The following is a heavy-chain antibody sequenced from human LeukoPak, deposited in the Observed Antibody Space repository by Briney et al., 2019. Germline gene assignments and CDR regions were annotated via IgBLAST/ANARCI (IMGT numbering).Heavy chain of an antibody. Sequence: GGSLRLSCVASGFSLSSFNMNWVRQAPGKGLEWVSYISASSSTIYYADSVKGRFTISGDNAKNSLCLQLNTLRAEDTAIYYCARDISGYTYGHDAFDIWGQGTMVTVSS. CDR3: ARDISGYTYGHDAFDI. CDR1: GFSLSSFN. D-gene: IGHD5-18*01. J-gene: IGHJ3*02. CDR2: ISASSSTI. V-gene: IGHV3-48*04.